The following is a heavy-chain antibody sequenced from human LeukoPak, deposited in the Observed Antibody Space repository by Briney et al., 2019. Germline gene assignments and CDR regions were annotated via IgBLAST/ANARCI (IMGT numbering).Heavy chain of an antibody. V-gene: IGHV4-34*01. D-gene: IGHD1-14*01. CDR1: GGSFSGYY. Sequence: PSETLSLTCAVYGGSFSGYYWSWIRQPPGKGLEWIGEINHSGSTNYNPSLKSRVTISVDTSKNQFSLKLSSETAADTAVYYRARTRKGLATFYNWGEGTPGTVSS. CDR3: ARTRKGLATFYN. J-gene: IGHJ4*02. CDR2: INHSGST.